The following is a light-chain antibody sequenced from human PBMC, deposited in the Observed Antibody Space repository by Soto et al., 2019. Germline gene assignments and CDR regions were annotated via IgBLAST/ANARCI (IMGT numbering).Light chain of an antibody. CDR1: QTISSW. V-gene: IGKV1-5*03. J-gene: IGKJ5*01. Sequence: DIQMTQSPSTLSGSVGGRVTITCRASQTISSWLAWYQQKPGKAPKLLIYKASTLNSGVPSRFSGSGSGTEFTLTISSLQPDDFATYYCQQAASFPITFGQGTRLEI. CDR3: QQAASFPIT. CDR2: KAS.